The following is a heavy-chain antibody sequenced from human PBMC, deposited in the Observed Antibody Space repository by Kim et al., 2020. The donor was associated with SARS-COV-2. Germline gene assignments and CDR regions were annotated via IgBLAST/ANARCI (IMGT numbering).Heavy chain of an antibody. CDR3: ARVTTRASPGGYDY. CDR1: GYTFTSYG. Sequence: ASVKVSCKTSGYTFTSYGVAWFRQAPGQGLEWMGWISCYNGDTNYAQKLQGRVTLTTDTSTSTAYMELRSLRSDDKAVYYCARVTTRASPGGYDYWGQG. D-gene: IGHD1-1*01. CDR2: ISCYNGDT. J-gene: IGHJ4*02. V-gene: IGHV1-18*01.